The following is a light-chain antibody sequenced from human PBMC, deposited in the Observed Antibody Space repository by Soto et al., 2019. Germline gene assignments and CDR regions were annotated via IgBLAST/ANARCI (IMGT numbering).Light chain of an antibody. Sequence: QSALTQPASVSGSPGQSITISCTGTSSDVGGYNYVSWYQQHPGKAPKLMIYDVSNRPSGVSNRFSGSKSGNMASLTISGLQAEDEDDYYCSSYTSSSTLFGTGTKLTVL. CDR3: SSYTSSSTL. J-gene: IGLJ1*01. CDR2: DVS. V-gene: IGLV2-14*01. CDR1: SSDVGGYNY.